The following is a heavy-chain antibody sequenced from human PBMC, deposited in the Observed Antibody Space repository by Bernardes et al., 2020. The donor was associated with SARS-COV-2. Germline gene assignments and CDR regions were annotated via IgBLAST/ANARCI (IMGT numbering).Heavy chain of an antibody. CDR3: ARHHSSGWDKNSFDI. CDR2: IFPGDSDI. D-gene: IGHD6-19*01. Sequence: GESLKISCKGSGYSFISYWIGWVRQMPGKGLEWMGIIFPGDSDIRYSPSFQGQVTISADKSISTAYLQWSSLKASDTAMYYCARHHSSGWDKNSFDIWGQGTMVTVSS. V-gene: IGHV5-51*01. CDR1: GYSFISYW. J-gene: IGHJ3*02.